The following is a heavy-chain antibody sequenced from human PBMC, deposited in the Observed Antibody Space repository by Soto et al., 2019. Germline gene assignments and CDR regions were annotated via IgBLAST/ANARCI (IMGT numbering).Heavy chain of an antibody. J-gene: IGHJ4*02. D-gene: IGHD5-18*01. CDR3: ARDPYSYGSFYYFDY. CDR2: IWYDGSNK. Sequence: GGSLVLACVPSAFTFSIYGMDWVRQAPGKGLEWVAVIWYDGSNKYYADSVKGRFTISRDNSKNTLYLQMNSLRAEDTAVYYCARDPYSYGSFYYFDYWGQGTLVTVSS. V-gene: IGHV3-33*01. CDR1: AFTFSIYG.